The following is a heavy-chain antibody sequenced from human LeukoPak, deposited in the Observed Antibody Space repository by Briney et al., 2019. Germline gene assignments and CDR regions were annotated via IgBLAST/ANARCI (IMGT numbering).Heavy chain of an antibody. V-gene: IGHV4-39*01. J-gene: IGHJ4*02. CDR1: GGSISSGSYY. Sequence: SETLSLTCTVSGGSISSGSYYWGWIRQPPGKGLEWIGTIYYSGSTYYNPSLKSRVSISEDTSKNQFSLKLSSVTAADTAVYYCARHLRAEYYFDYWGQGTLVTVSS. CDR2: IYYSGST. CDR3: ARHLRAEYYFDY.